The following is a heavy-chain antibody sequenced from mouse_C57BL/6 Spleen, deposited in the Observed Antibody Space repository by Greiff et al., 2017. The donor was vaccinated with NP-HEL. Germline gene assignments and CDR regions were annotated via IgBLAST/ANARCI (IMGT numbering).Heavy chain of an antibody. CDR2: IYPGSGST. D-gene: IGHD2-1*01. CDR3: ALYGNYSYYAMDY. Sequence: QVQLQQPGAELVKPGASVKMSCKASGYTFTSYWITWVKQRPGQGLEWIGDIYPGSGSTNYNEKFKSKATLTVDTSSSTAYMQLSSLTSEDSAVYYCALYGNYSYYAMDYWGQGTSVTVSS. V-gene: IGHV1-55*01. CDR1: GYTFTSYW. J-gene: IGHJ4*01.